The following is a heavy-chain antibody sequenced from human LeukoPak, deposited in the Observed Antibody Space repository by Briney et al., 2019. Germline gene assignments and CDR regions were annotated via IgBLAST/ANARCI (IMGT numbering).Heavy chain of an antibody. CDR1: GYSFTSYA. CDR2: INTYTGNP. V-gene: IGHV7-4-1*02. CDR3: ATEALGRQQLVLWYFDL. D-gene: IGHD6-13*01. J-gene: IGHJ2*01. Sequence: GASVKVSCKASGYSFTSYAINWVRQAPGQGLEWMGWINTYTGNPTYAQGFTGRFVFSLDASVTTAYLQISSLNSNDTAVYYCATEALGRQQLVLWYFDLWGRGTLVTVSS.